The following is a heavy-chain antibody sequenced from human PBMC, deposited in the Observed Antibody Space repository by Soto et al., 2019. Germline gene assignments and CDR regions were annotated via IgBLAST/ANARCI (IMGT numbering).Heavy chain of an antibody. CDR2: FDPEDGET. CDR1: GYTLTELS. J-gene: IGHJ6*02. D-gene: IGHD2-2*01. Sequence: GASVKVSCKVSGYTLTELSMHWVRQAPGKGLEWMGGFDPEDGETIYAQKFQGRVTMTEDTSTDTAYMELSSLRSDDTAVYYCARVGQDIVVVPAAMFGELIDYYYYGMGVWGQGTTVTVSS. V-gene: IGHV1-24*01. CDR3: ARVGQDIVVVPAAMFGELIDYYYYGMGV.